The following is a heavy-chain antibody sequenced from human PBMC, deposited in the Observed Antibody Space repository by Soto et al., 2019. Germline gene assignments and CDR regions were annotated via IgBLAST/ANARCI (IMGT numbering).Heavy chain of an antibody. V-gene: IGHV1-18*01. D-gene: IGHD3-10*01. J-gene: IGHJ4*02. CDR1: GYTFTSYG. CDR3: ARWDVSAIGFGELSGTFDY. CDR2: ISAYKGNT. Sequence: QVQLVQSGAEVKKPGASVKVSCKASGYTFTSYGISWVRQAPGQGLEWMGWISAYKGNTNNAQKLQGRVTMTTDTSTSTAYMELRSLRSDDTAVYYCARWDVSAIGFGELSGTFDYWGQGTLVTVSS.